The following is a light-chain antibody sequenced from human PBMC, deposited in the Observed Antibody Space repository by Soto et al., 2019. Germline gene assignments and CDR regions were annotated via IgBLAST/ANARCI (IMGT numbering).Light chain of an antibody. Sequence: QSVLTQPPSASGTPGQRVTLSCSGSSSNIGSNYVYWYQQLPGTAPKLLIYRNNQRPSGVPDRFSGSKSGTSASLAISGLRSEDEADYYCAAWDDSLSVFYVFGTGTKVTVL. CDR2: RNN. CDR1: SSNIGSNY. V-gene: IGLV1-47*01. J-gene: IGLJ1*01. CDR3: AAWDDSLSVFYV.